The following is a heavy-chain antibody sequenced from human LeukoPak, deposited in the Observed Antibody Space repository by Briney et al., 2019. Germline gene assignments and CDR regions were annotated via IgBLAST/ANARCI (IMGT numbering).Heavy chain of an antibody. J-gene: IGHJ5*02. V-gene: IGHV3-7*03. CDR1: GFTFSGHW. D-gene: IGHD2-15*01. Sequence: GGSLRLSCTASGFTFSGHWMSWVRQAPGKGLEWVANINQDGSEKYYVDSVKGRFTISRDNAKNSLYLQMNSLRAEDTAVYYWARAGLKMHIAANLWGQGTLVTVSS. CDR2: INQDGSEK. CDR3: ARAGLKMHIAANL.